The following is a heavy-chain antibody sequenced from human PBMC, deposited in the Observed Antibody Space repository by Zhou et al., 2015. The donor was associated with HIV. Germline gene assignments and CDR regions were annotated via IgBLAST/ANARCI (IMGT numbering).Heavy chain of an antibody. CDR3: ASLGDSSGWFLFDY. D-gene: IGHD6-19*01. CDR2: LYSGGAT. V-gene: IGHV3-53*01. CDR1: GFSVTSNY. Sequence: QVTESGGNLVQPGGSLRLSCISSGFSVTSNYMIWVRQSPGRGLEWVSVLYSGGATYYADSVKGRFSVSRDTSKNVLYLLMDDLTAEDTAVYYCASLGDSSGWFLFDYWGQGTLVTVSS. J-gene: IGHJ4*02.